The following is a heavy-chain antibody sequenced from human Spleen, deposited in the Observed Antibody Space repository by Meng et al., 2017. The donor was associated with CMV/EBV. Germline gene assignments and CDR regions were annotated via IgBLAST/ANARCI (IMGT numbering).Heavy chain of an antibody. CDR2: ISWNSAAI. D-gene: IGHD2-2*01. CDR3: AKDREYIVVVPAALDY. CDR1: GFTFADYA. Sequence: SLKISCAASGFTFADYAIHWVRQAPGKGLEWVSSISWNSAAIAYADSVKGRFTISRDNAKNSLYLQMNSLRAEDTALYYCAKDREYIVVVPAALDYWGQGTLVTVSS. V-gene: IGHV3-9*01. J-gene: IGHJ4*02.